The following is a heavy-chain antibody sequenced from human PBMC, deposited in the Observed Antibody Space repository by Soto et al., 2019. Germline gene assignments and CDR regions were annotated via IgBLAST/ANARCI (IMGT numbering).Heavy chain of an antibody. CDR3: SRDPATVTPWYSDL. D-gene: IGHD4-17*01. CDR1: GFSFGDYA. J-gene: IGHJ2*01. CDR2: IRSNGYGGTT. Sequence: PGGSLRLSCAATGFSFGDYAMNWFRQAPGKGPEWVGFIRSNGYGGTTEYAASVKGRFSPSRDDSKSIAYLQMNSLKTEDSAVYYCSRDPATVTPWYSDLWGRGTLVTVSS. V-gene: IGHV3-49*03.